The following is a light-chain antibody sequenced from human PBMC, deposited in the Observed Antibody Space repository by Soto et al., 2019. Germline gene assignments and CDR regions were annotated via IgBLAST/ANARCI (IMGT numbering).Light chain of an antibody. J-gene: IGLJ2*01. CDR2: DVS. V-gene: IGLV2-14*01. CDR1: SSDVGGYNY. Sequence: QSALTQPASVSGSPGQSITISCTGTSSDVGGYNYVSWYQQHPGKAPKLMIYDVSNRPSGVSNRFSGSKSGNTASLTISGLQAEDEDYYCCSSSTSSSTLVFGGGTQLTVL. CDR3: SSSTSSSTLV.